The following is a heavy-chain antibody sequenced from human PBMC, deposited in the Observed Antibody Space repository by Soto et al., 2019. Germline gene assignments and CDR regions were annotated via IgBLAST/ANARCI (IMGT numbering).Heavy chain of an antibody. Sequence: QLQLQESGPGLVKPSETLSLTCTVSGGSISSSSYYWGWIRQPPGKGLEWIGSIYYSGSTYYNPSHKRRVTISVDTSKNQFSLKLSSVTAADTAVYYCARSIIELDYYGSGSYWVYFDYWGQGTLVTVSS. CDR2: IYYSGST. CDR1: GGSISSSSYY. V-gene: IGHV4-39*01. J-gene: IGHJ4*02. D-gene: IGHD3-10*01. CDR3: ARSIIELDYYGSGSYWVYFDY.